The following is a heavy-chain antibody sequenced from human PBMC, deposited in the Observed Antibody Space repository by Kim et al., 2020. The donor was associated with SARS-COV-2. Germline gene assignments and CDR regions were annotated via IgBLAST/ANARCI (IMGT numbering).Heavy chain of an antibody. CDR2: GGTT. D-gene: IGHD6-19*01. J-gene: IGHJ4*02. CDR3: TREDSSGWD. Sequence: GGTTEYAASMKGRFTISRDDSKSIAYLQMNSLKTEDTAVYYCTREDSSGWDWGQGTLVTVSP. V-gene: IGHV3-49*02.